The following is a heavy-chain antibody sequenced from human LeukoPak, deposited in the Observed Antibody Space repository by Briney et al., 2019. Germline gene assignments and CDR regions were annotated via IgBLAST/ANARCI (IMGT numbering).Heavy chain of an antibody. J-gene: IGHJ3*02. V-gene: IGHV4-59*08. D-gene: IGHD2-15*01. CDR2: IYYSGST. CDR1: GGSISSYY. Sequence: SETLSLTCTVSGGSISSYYWSWIRQPPGKGLEWIGYIYYSGSTNYNPSLKSRVTISVDTSKNQFSLKLSSVTAADTAVYYCARSPGYCSGGSCWGPADIWGQGTMVTVSS. CDR3: ARSPGYCSGGSCWGPADI.